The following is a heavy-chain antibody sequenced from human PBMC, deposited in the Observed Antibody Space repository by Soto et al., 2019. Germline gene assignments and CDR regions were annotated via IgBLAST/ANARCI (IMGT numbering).Heavy chain of an antibody. CDR2: ISAYNGNT. Sequence: QVQLVQSGTEVRKPGASVKVSCKASGYTFTIYDISWVRQAPGQGLEWMGWISAYNGNTKYAETLQGRVTMTTGTATSKAKMELRRLRSDDTAVYYCARQYCSGGNCYSSYYHYGMDVWGQGTTVTVSS. CDR3: ARQYCSGGNCYSSYYHYGMDV. CDR1: GYTFTIYD. V-gene: IGHV1-18*01. D-gene: IGHD2-15*01. J-gene: IGHJ6*02.